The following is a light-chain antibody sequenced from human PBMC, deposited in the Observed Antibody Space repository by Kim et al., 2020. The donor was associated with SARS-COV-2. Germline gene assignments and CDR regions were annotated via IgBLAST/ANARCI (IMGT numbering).Light chain of an antibody. V-gene: IGKV3-20*01. Sequence: SPGERATLSCRASQSVRSNYLAWYQHKPGQAPRLLIYTASNRATGIPDRFSGSGSGTDFTLSITRLEPEDFAVYYCQQYGSSPRTFGQGTKVDIK. CDR2: TAS. CDR1: QSVRSNY. J-gene: IGKJ1*01. CDR3: QQYGSSPRT.